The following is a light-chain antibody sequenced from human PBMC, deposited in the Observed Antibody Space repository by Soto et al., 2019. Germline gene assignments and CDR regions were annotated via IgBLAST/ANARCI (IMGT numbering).Light chain of an antibody. J-gene: IGLJ1*01. CDR2: EVS. CDR3: CSYAGSSTHYV. Sequence: QSVLTQPASVSGSPGQSITISCTGTSSDVGSYNLVSWYQQHPGKAPKLMIYEVSKRTSGVSNRFSGSKSGNTASLTISGLQAEDEADYYCCSYAGSSTHYVFGTGTKLTVL. CDR1: SSDVGSYNL. V-gene: IGLV2-23*02.